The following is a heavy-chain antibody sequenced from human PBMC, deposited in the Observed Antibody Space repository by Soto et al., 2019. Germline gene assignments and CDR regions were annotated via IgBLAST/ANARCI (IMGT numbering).Heavy chain of an antibody. CDR3: AKRPAYIWTSDIDS. J-gene: IGHJ4*02. V-gene: IGHV3-23*01. CDR1: GFTFSSYA. CDR2: ISGGGGGT. D-gene: IGHD1-20*01. Sequence: GGSLRLSCAASGFTFSSYAMSWVRQAPGKGLEWVSAISGGGGGTYYADSVKGRFTISRANPKNTLYLQMNSLKVEDTAVYYCAKRPAYIWTSDIDSWGEGTLVTVSS.